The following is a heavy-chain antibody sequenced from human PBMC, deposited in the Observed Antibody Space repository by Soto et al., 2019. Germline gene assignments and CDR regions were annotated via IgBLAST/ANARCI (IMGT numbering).Heavy chain of an antibody. D-gene: IGHD3-10*02. CDR1: GFTFSSYG. V-gene: IGHV3-33*01. CDR3: AREITCVFGELFCGMDV. CDR2: IWYDGSNK. J-gene: IGHJ6*02. Sequence: GGSLRLSCAASGFTFSSYGMHWVRQAPGKGLEWVAVIWYDGSNKYYADSVKGRFTISRDNSKNTLYLQMNSLRAEDTVADYCAREITCVFGELFCGMDVWGQGTTVTVSS.